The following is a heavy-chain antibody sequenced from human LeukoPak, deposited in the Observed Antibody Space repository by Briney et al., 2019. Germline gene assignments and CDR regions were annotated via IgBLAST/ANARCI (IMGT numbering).Heavy chain of an antibody. D-gene: IGHD6-19*01. CDR1: GYTFTSYG. J-gene: IGHJ4*02. V-gene: IGHV1-18*01. CDR3: SRDPQYSSGWFGY. Sequence: GASVKVSCKASGYTFTSYGISWVRQAPGQGLEWMGWISGYNGNTNYAQKLQGRVTMTTDTSTSTVYMELRRLRSEDTAVYYCSRDPQYSSGWFGYWGQGTLVTVSS. CDR2: ISGYNGNT.